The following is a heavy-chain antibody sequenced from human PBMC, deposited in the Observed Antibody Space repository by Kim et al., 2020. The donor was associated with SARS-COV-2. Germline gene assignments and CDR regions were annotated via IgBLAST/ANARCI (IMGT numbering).Heavy chain of an antibody. CDR2: IYYSGSP. J-gene: IGHJ4*02. D-gene: IGHD6-13*01. V-gene: IGHV4-59*01. Sequence: SETLSLTCTVSGGSISSYYWSWIRQPPGKGLEWIGYIYYSGSPNYNPSLKSRVTISVDTSKNQFSLKLSSVTAADTAVYYCARAGSSIAAADHWGQGTLVTVSS. CDR3: ARAGSSIAAADH. CDR1: GGSISSYY.